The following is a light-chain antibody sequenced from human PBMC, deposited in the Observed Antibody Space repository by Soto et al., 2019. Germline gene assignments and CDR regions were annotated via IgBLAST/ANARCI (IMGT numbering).Light chain of an antibody. CDR3: QQYGSPPIT. Sequence: EIVMTHSPATLSVSPCGRATLSSRASQSISDTLAWYQQKPGQAPRLLIYSASRGATGFPARFSGSGSGTDFTLTISSLEPEDFAVYYCQQYGSPPITFGQGTRLEIK. J-gene: IGKJ5*01. V-gene: IGKV3-15*01. CDR2: SAS. CDR1: QSISDT.